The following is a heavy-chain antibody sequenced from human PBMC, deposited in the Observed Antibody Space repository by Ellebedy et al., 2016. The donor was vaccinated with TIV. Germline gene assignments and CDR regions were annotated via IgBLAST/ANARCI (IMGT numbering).Heavy chain of an antibody. J-gene: IGHJ6*02. CDR3: ARGHLYDILTGYRTPYYYYGMDV. Sequence: SVKVSXXASGGTFSSYAISWVRQAPGQGLEWMGGIIPIFGTANYAQKFQGRVTITADKSTSTAYMELSSLRSEDTAVYYCARGHLYDILTGYRTPYYYYGMDVWGQGTTVTVSS. CDR2: IIPIFGTA. V-gene: IGHV1-69*06. D-gene: IGHD3-9*01. CDR1: GGTFSSYA.